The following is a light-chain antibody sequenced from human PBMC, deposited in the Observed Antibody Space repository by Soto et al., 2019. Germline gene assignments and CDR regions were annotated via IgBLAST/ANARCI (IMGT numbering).Light chain of an antibody. CDR3: CSYAGSSTVV. V-gene: IGLV2-23*01. J-gene: IGLJ2*01. Sequence: QSVLTQPASVSGSPGQSITISCTGTSSDVGSYNLVSWYQQHPGKAPKLMIYEGSKRSSGVSNRFSGSKSGNTASLTISGLQAEDEAYYYCCSYAGSSTVVFGGGTKLTVL. CDR2: EGS. CDR1: SSDVGSYNL.